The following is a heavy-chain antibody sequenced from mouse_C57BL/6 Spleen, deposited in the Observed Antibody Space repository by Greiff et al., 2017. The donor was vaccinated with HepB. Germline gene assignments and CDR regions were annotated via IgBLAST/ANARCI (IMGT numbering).Heavy chain of an antibody. V-gene: IGHV5-17*01. Sequence: EVKLMESGGGLVKPGGSLKLSCAASGFTFSDYGMHWVRQAPEKGLEWVAYISSGSSTIYYADTVKGRFTISRDNAKNTLFLQMTSLRSEDTAMYYCARRKDYGNPYYFDYWGQGTTLTVSS. J-gene: IGHJ2*01. D-gene: IGHD2-1*01. CDR2: ISSGSSTI. CDR1: GFTFSDYG. CDR3: ARRKDYGNPYYFDY.